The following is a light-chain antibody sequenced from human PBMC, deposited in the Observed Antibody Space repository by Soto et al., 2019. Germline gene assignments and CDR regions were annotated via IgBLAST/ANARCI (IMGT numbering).Light chain of an antibody. J-gene: IGKJ1*01. CDR2: RAS. Sequence: IVMTQSPATLSVSPGEGVTLSCRASQNIYSNIAWYHQRPGQAPRLLIYRASTRATGVPARFSGSGSGTDFTLTISSLQSEDFTVYSCLQYHNLWAFGQGTKVDIK. CDR3: LQYHNLWA. V-gene: IGKV3-15*01. CDR1: QNIYSN.